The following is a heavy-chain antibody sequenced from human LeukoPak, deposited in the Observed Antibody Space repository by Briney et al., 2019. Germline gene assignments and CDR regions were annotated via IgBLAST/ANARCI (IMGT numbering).Heavy chain of an antibody. CDR1: GFTFSSYT. CDR2: ISSGSTTR. V-gene: IGHV3-48*01. D-gene: IGHD3-22*01. CDR3: ARGSQGGYYYPQLDY. Sequence: GGSLRLSCAASGFTFSSYTMNWVRRAPGKGLEWVSYISSGSTTRLYADSVKGRFTISRDSAKNSLYLQMNSLRAEDTAVYYCARGSQGGYYYPQLDYWGQGTLVTVSS. J-gene: IGHJ4*02.